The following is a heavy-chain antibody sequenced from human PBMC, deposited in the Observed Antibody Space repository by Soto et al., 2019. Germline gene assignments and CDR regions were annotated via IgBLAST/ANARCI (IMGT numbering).Heavy chain of an antibody. D-gene: IGHD1-1*01. CDR2: IYYSGST. J-gene: IGHJ5*02. Sequence: TLSLTCTVSGGSISSGDYYWSWIRQPPGKGLEWIGYIYYSGSTYYNPSLKSRVTISIDTSNNQFSLKLSSVTAADTAVYYCARERGTMNWWFDPWGQGTLVTVSS. V-gene: IGHV4-30-4*01. CDR1: GGSISSGDYY. CDR3: ARERGTMNWWFDP.